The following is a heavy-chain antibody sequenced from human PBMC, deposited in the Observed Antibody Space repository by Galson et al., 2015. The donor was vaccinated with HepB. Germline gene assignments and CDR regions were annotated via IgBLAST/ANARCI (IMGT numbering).Heavy chain of an antibody. Sequence: SLRLSCAASGFTFSSYGMHWVRQAPGKGLEWVAVISYDGSNKYYADSVKGRFTISRDNSKNTLYLQMNSLRAEDTAVYYCAKDGLLWFRALGPWGQGTLVTVSS. CDR1: GFTFSSYG. J-gene: IGHJ5*02. CDR2: ISYDGSNK. CDR3: AKDGLLWFRALGP. V-gene: IGHV3-30*18. D-gene: IGHD3-10*01.